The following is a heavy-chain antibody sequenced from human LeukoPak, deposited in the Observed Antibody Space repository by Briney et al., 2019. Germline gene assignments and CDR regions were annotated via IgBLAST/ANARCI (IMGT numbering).Heavy chain of an antibody. V-gene: IGHV3-20*04. D-gene: IGHD1-26*01. Sequence: GGSLRLSCAASGFTFDDYGMSWVRRAPGKGLEWVSGINWNGGSTGYADSVKGRFTISRDNAKNTLYLQMNSLRAEDTAVYYCAKSSGSYFKVCDYWGQGTLVTVSS. J-gene: IGHJ4*02. CDR3: AKSSGSYFKVCDY. CDR1: GFTFDDYG. CDR2: INWNGGST.